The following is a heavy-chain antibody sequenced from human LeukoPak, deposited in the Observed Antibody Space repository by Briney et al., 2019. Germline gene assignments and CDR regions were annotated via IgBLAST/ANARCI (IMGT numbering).Heavy chain of an antibody. CDR3: ARGGGRDGYNFDY. V-gene: IGHV1-69*04. CDR2: IIPILGIA. D-gene: IGHD5-24*01. CDR1: GGTFSSYA. Sequence: SVKVSCKASGGTFSSYAISWVRQAPGQGLEWMGRIIPILGIANYAQKFQGRVTITADKSTSTAYMELSSLRSEDTAVYYCARGGGRDGYNFDYWGQGTLVTVSS. J-gene: IGHJ4*02.